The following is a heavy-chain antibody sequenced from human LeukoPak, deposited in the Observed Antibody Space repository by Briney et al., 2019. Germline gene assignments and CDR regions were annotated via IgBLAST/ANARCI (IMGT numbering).Heavy chain of an antibody. Sequence: GESLRLSCAASGFPFSSNAMSWVRQAPGKGLEWVSTISNSDDSTYYADSVKGRFTISRDNSENTLFLRMNSLRAEDTAVYYCAKATGYLLWGQGTLVIVSS. D-gene: IGHD1-14*01. CDR2: ISNSDDST. J-gene: IGHJ4*02. CDR3: AKATGYLL. V-gene: IGHV3-23*01. CDR1: GFPFSSNA.